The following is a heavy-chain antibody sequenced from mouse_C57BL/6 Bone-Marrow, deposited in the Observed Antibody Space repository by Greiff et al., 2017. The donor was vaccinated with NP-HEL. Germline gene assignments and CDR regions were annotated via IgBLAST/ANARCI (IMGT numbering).Heavy chain of an antibody. V-gene: IGHV14-4*01. Sequence: VQLKQSGAELVRPGASVKLSCTASGFNIKDDYMHWVKQRPEPGLEWIGWIDPENGDTEYASKFQGKATITADTSSNTAYLQLSSLTSEDTAVYYCTTGTVGTYWGQGTLVTVSA. CDR1: GFNIKDDY. D-gene: IGHD1-1*01. CDR2: IDPENGDT. CDR3: TTGTVGTY. J-gene: IGHJ3*01.